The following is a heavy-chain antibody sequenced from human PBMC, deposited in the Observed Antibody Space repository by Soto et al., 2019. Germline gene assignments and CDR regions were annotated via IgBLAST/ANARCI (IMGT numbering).Heavy chain of an antibody. V-gene: IGHV3-48*03. CDR2: VDGSGTSI. CDR1: GFIFSSFE. CDR3: AIFNGLDV. J-gene: IGHJ6*02. Sequence: GGSLRLSCAASGFIFSSFEMNWVRRAPGKGLEWVSYVDGSGTSIYYADSVKGRFTISRDNAKNLLYLQMNSLRAEDTAVYYCAIFNGLDVWGQGTTVTVYS.